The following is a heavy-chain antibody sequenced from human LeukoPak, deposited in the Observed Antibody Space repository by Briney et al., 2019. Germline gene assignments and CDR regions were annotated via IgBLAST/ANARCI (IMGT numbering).Heavy chain of an antibody. CDR2: ISGSGAMT. D-gene: IGHD3-10*01. J-gene: IGHJ4*02. CDR1: GFTLRNHA. V-gene: IGHV3-23*01. CDR3: AKDRVDGSGSQFDS. Sequence: GGSLRLSCAASGFTLRNHALIWVRQAPGKGLEWVSSISGSGAMTYYADSVKGRFTISRDNAMNKLYLQMTSLRADDTAVYYCAKDRVDGSGSQFDSWGQGSLVIVSS.